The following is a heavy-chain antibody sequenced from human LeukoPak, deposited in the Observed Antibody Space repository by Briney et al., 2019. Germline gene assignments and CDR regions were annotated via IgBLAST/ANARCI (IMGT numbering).Heavy chain of an antibody. CDR2: IYSGGST. J-gene: IGHJ4*02. Sequence: GGSLRLSCAASGFTVGSNYMSWVRQAPGKGLEWVSVIYSGGSTYYADSVKGRFTISRDNSKNTLYLQMNSLRAEDTAVYYCARDVYGDYAGYWGQGTLVTVSS. CDR3: ARDVYGDYAGY. CDR1: GFTVGSNY. V-gene: IGHV3-53*01. D-gene: IGHD4-17*01.